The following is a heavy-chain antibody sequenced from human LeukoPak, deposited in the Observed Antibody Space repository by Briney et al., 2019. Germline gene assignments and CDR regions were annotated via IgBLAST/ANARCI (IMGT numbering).Heavy chain of an antibody. CDR1: GGTFSSYA. V-gene: IGHV1-69*01. CDR3: ARDRVVGLGIDNAFDI. J-gene: IGHJ3*02. Sequence: SVKVSCKASGGTFSSYAISWVRQAPGQGLEWMGGIIPIFGTANYAQKFQGRVTITADESTSTAYMELSSLRSEDTAVYYCARDRVVGLGIDNAFDIWGHGTMVTVSS. CDR2: IIPIFGTA. D-gene: IGHD2-15*01.